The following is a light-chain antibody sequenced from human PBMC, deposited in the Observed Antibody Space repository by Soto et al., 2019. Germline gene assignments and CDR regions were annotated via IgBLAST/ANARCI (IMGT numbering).Light chain of an antibody. CDR3: QQYGTSPPT. CDR1: QSVSSN. Sequence: EIVMTQSPATLSVSPGEGATLSCRARQSVSSNLAWYQQKPGQAPRLLIYGASRRAPGTPDRFSGSGSGTDFTLTISRLEPEDFAVYYCQQYGTSPPTFGQGTKVDIK. CDR2: GAS. V-gene: IGKV3-20*01. J-gene: IGKJ1*01.